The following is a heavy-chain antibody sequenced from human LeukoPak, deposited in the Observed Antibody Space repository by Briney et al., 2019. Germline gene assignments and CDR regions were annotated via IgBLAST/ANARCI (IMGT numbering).Heavy chain of an antibody. J-gene: IGHJ4*02. D-gene: IGHD2-2*01. CDR1: GYTFTGYY. CDR2: INPNSGGT. CDR3: ARVSRVPAAGWGFDY. V-gene: IGHV1-2*02. Sequence: ASVKVSCKASGYTFTGYYMHWVRQAPGQGLEWMGWINPNSGGTNYAQKFQGRVTMTRDTSISTAYMELSRLRSDDTAVHYCARVSRVPAAGWGFDYWGQGTLVTVSS.